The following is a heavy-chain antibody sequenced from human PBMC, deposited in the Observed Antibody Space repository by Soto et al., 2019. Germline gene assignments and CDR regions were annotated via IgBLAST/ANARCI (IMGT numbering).Heavy chain of an antibody. D-gene: IGHD2-8*02. CDR3: AREPKGGTAAFHI. Sequence: QVQLEESGGGVVQPGRSLRLSCAASGFTFSNYGMHWVRQAPGKGLEWVASLWADGSQECYADSVKGRFTVSRDNSKSPVYLHMNSLRAEDTALYYCAREPKGGTAAFHIWGQGTMTVSS. J-gene: IGHJ3*02. CDR1: GFTFSNYG. CDR2: LWADGSQE. V-gene: IGHV3-33*08.